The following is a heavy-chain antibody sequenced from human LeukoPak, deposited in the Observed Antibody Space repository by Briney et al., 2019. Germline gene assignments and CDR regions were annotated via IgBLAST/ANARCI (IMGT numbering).Heavy chain of an antibody. V-gene: IGHV1-8*01. CDR2: MNPNSGNT. CDR1: GYTFTSYD. D-gene: IGHD2-2*01. Sequence: GASVKVSCKASGYTFTSYDINWVRQATGQGLEWMGWMNPNSGNTGYAQKFQGRVTMTRNTSISTAYMELSSLRSEDTAVYYCARELGTTGYYYMDVWGKGTTVTVSS. CDR3: ARELGTTGYYYMDV. J-gene: IGHJ6*03.